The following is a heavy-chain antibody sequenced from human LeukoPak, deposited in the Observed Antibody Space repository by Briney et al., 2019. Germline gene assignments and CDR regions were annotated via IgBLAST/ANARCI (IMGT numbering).Heavy chain of an antibody. CDR2: ISGSGGST. J-gene: IGHJ3*02. D-gene: IGHD2-2*01. Sequence: PGGSLRLSCAASGFTFSSYAMSWVRQAPGKGLEWVSAISGSGGSTYYADSVKGRFTISRDNSKNTLYLQMNSLRAEDTAVYYCAKDYVVVPAADDALDIWGQGTMVTVSS. V-gene: IGHV3-23*01. CDR1: GFTFSSYA. CDR3: AKDYVVVPAADDALDI.